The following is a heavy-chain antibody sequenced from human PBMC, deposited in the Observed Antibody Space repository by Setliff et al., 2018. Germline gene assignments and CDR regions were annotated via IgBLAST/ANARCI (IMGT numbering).Heavy chain of an antibody. V-gene: IGHV1-18*01. J-gene: IGHJ3*02. CDR2: VSTYNGDT. CDR1: GNSFSSFS. CDR3: ARRPIALAGYRKGASDI. Sequence: ASVKVSCKASGNSFSSFSITWVRQAPGQGLEWMGWVSTYNGDTKYAQNFRGRVTMTTDMSTSTVYMELRTLRSDDTAVYFCARRPIALAGYRKGASDIWGQGTMVTVSS. D-gene: IGHD6-19*01.